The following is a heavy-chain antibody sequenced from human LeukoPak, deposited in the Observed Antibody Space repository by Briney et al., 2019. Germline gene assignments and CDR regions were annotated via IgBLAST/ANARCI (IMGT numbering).Heavy chain of an antibody. CDR1: GYTFTSYG. D-gene: IGHD3-22*01. J-gene: IGHJ4*02. Sequence: GASVKVSCKASGYTFTSYGISWVRQAPGQGLEWMGWISAYNGNTNYAQKLQGRVTMTIDTSTSTAYMELRSLRSDDTAVYYCARADYYDSSGYYGYWGQGTLVTVSS. CDR3: ARADYYDSSGYYGY. V-gene: IGHV1-18*01. CDR2: ISAYNGNT.